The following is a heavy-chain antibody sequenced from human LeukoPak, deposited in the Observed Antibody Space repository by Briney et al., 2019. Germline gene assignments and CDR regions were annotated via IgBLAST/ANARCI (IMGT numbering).Heavy chain of an antibody. CDR3: ARAPGIVGTTPFGNY. CDR2: IYYSGST. D-gene: IGHD1-26*01. V-gene: IGHV4-61*03. CDR1: GGSVSSGSYY. J-gene: IGHJ4*02. Sequence: SETLSLTCSVFGGSVSSGSYYWSWVQQSPGKGLEWIGCIYYSGSTNYNPSLRGRVAMSIDTSKNHFSLRLISVTAADTAIYYCARAPGIVGTTPFGNYWGRGTLVTVSS.